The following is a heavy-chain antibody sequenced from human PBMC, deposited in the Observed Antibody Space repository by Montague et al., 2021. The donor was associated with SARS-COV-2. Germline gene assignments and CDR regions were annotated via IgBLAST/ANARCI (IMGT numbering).Heavy chain of an antibody. Sequence: SATLSLTCTVSGGSISSSSYYWGWIRQPPGKGLEWIGSIYYSGSTYYNPSLKSRVTISVDTSKNQFSLQLSSVTAADTAVYYCARQENSSGWFKPDAFAIGGQGTMVTVSS. V-gene: IGHV4-39*01. CDR1: GGSISSSSYY. CDR3: ARQENSSGWFKPDAFAI. CDR2: IYYSGST. J-gene: IGHJ3*02. D-gene: IGHD6-19*01.